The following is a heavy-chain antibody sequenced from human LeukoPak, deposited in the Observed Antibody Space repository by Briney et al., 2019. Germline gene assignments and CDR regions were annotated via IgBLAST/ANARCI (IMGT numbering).Heavy chain of an antibody. D-gene: IGHD1-26*01. CDR2: ISAYNGNT. V-gene: IGHV1-18*01. Sequence: ASVKVSCKASGYTFTSYGISWVRQAPGQGLEWMGWISAYNGNTNYARKLQGRVTMTTDTSTSTAYMELRSLRSDDTAVYYCARGIDRYSGSYTTSYWGQGTLVTVSS. CDR1: GYTFTSYG. J-gene: IGHJ4*02. CDR3: ARGIDRYSGSYTTSY.